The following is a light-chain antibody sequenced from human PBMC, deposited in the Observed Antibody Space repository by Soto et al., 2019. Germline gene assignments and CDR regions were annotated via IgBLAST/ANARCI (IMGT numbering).Light chain of an antibody. CDR3: CSYTSSNTLV. V-gene: IGLV2-14*01. Sequence: QSALTQPASVSGSPGQSITISCTGTSSDVGAYRYVSWYQQHPGKAPKLMIFEVSDRPSGVSNRFSGSKSGNTASLTISGLQAEDEADYYCCSYTSSNTLVFGGGTKVTVL. CDR1: SSDVGAYRY. J-gene: IGLJ2*01. CDR2: EVS.